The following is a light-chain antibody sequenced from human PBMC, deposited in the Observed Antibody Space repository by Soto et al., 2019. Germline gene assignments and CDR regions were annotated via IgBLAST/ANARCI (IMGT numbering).Light chain of an antibody. Sequence: EIVLTQSPATLSLSPGERATLSCRASQSVSSYLAWYQQKPGQAPRLLIYDASSRATGIPARFSGSGSGTDFTLTISSLEPEDFAVYYCQQRSDWPRTFGQGTKVE. CDR1: QSVSSY. V-gene: IGKV3-11*01. CDR3: QQRSDWPRT. CDR2: DAS. J-gene: IGKJ1*01.